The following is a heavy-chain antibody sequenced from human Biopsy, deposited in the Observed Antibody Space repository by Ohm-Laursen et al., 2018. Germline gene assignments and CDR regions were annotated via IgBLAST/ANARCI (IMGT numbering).Heavy chain of an antibody. Sequence: SDTLSLTCAVSYCSISGHFWSWIRPAPGKGLEWIVYVYYNGNTNYSPSLKSRTTISLDTSKDRFSLKLTSVTAADTATYFCARGPYGDNAGAFDVWGQGTMVSVSP. J-gene: IGHJ3*01. CDR1: YCSISGHF. CDR3: ARGPYGDNAGAFDV. V-gene: IGHV4-59*11. D-gene: IGHD4/OR15-4a*01. CDR2: VYYNGNT.